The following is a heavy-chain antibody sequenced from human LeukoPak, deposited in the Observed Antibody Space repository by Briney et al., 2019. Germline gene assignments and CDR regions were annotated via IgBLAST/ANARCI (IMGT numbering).Heavy chain of an antibody. D-gene: IGHD3-10*01. J-gene: IGHJ6*03. CDR3: ASGSGSYRTPYYYMDV. CDR2: IYSGGST. CDR1: GFTVSSNY. V-gene: IGHV3-53*01. Sequence: GGSLRLSCAASGFTVSSNYMSWVRQAPGKGVEGVSDIYSGGSTYYADSVKGRFTISRDNSKNTLYLQMNSLRAEDTAVYYCASGSGSYRTPYYYMDVWGTGTTVTVSS.